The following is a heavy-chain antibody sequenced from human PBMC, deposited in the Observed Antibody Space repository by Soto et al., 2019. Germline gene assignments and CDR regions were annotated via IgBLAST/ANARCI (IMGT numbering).Heavy chain of an antibody. CDR3: AKSVWLQLVGYFDY. CDR2: ISYDGSNK. Sequence: QVQLVESGGGVVQPGRSLRLSCAASGFTFGSYGMHWVRQAPGKGLEWVAVISYDGSNKYYADSVKGRFTISRDNSKNTLYLQMNSLRAEDTAVYYCAKSVWLQLVGYFDYWGQGTLVTVSS. CDR1: GFTFGSYG. J-gene: IGHJ4*02. D-gene: IGHD5-12*01. V-gene: IGHV3-30*18.